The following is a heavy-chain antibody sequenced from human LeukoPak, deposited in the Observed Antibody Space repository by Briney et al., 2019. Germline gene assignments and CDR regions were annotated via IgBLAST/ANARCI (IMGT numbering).Heavy chain of an antibody. CDR3: AKHTDYDILTGPFDY. J-gene: IGHJ4*02. V-gene: IGHV3-9*01. CDR2: ISWNSGSI. CDR1: GFTFDDYA. Sequence: GRSLRLSCAASGFTFDDYAMHWVRQAPGKGLEWVSGISWNSGSIGYAESVKGRFTISRDNAKNSLYLQMNSLRAEDTALYFCAKHTDYDILTGPFDYWGQGTLVTVSS. D-gene: IGHD3-9*01.